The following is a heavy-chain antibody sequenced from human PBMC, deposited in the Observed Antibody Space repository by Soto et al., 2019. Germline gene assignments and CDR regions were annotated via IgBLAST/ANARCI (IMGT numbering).Heavy chain of an antibody. J-gene: IGHJ4*02. CDR3: AGEGALATFGVV. CDR2: VYYGGST. V-gene: IGHV4-59*01. CDR1: GDSIRSYY. Sequence: SETLSLTCTVSGDSIRSYYWTWIRQPPGRGLEWIGHVYYGGSTTYNPSLQSRVTMSLDTSKNQFSLRLTSMTAADTAVYYCAGEGALATFGVVWGQGTRVT. D-gene: IGHD3-3*01.